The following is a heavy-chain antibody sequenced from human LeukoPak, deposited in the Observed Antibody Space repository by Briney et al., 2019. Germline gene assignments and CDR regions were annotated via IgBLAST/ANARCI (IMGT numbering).Heavy chain of an antibody. Sequence: PSETLSLTRTVSGGSISRYYWRWIRQPPGKGLEWVGYIYYSGITNYNPSLKSRVIISVHTSKNQFSLKLSSVAAADTAVYYCARAGRWEGRPHAFDIWGQGTMVTVSS. J-gene: IGHJ3*02. CDR1: GGSISRYY. CDR2: IYYSGIT. CDR3: ARAGRWEGRPHAFDI. V-gene: IGHV4-59*01. D-gene: IGHD1-26*01.